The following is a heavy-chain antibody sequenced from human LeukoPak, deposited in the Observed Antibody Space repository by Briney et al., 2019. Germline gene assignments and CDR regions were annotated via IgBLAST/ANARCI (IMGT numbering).Heavy chain of an antibody. CDR3: ARGPPNWGFDF. D-gene: IGHD7-27*01. V-gene: IGHV1-8*01. CDR1: GYTFTSYD. CDR2: MSPNSGDT. J-gene: IGHJ4*02. Sequence: VASVKVSCKASGYTFTSYDINWARHATGQGLEWMGWMSPNSGDTGYAQKFQGRVTMTRDTSISTAFMELTSLRSEDTAVYYCARGPPNWGFDFWGQGALVTVSS.